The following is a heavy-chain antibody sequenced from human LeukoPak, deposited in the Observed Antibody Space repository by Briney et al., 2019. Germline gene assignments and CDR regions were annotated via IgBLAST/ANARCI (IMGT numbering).Heavy chain of an antibody. V-gene: IGHV3-30*03. D-gene: IGHD1-26*01. Sequence: RGSLRLSCAASGFTFSSYGMHWVRQAPGKGLEWVAVISYDGSNKYYADSVKGRFTISRDNSKNTLYLQMNSLRAEDTAVYYCARDGAGVGATRLDYWGQGTLVTVSS. CDR2: ISYDGSNK. CDR3: ARDGAGVGATRLDY. CDR1: GFTFSSYG. J-gene: IGHJ4*02.